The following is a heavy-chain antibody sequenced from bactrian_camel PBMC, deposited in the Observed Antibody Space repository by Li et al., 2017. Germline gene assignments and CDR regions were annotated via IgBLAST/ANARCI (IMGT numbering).Heavy chain of an antibody. CDR2: IDSDGRT. J-gene: IGHJ4*01. D-gene: IGHD3*01. CDR3: ASCELYGGVCYQAGDY. CDR1: GYTYSATC. Sequence: HVQLVESGRGLVQPGGSLRLSCVVTGYTYSATCFGWFRQAPGKEREGVAAIDSDGRTNYADSVKGRFTISQDNAKNTLYLQMNSLKPEDTATYYCASCELYGGVCYQAGDYWGQGTQVTVS. V-gene: IGHV3S53*01.